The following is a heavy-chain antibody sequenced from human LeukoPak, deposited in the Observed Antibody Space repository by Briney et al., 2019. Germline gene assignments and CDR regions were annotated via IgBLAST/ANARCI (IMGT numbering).Heavy chain of an antibody. CDR3: GRLMYFGEVSIDT. D-gene: IGHD3-10*01. Sequence: SETLSLTCTVSGGSISGDFRSWVRQPPGKGLEYIGYLNSNGGTNKNPSLQSRVTMSIDTSKNLFSLRLTSVTAADTATYYCGRLMYFGEVSIDTWGRGTLVTVSS. CDR1: GGSISGDF. J-gene: IGHJ5*02. CDR2: LNSNGGT. V-gene: IGHV4-59*01.